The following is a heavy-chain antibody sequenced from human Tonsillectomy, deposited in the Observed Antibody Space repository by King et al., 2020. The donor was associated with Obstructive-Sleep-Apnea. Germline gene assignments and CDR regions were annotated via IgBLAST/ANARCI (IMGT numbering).Heavy chain of an antibody. V-gene: IGHV4-34*01. CDR2: INHGGST. D-gene: IGHD2-2*01. CDR1: GGPFSGYY. J-gene: IGHJ6*02. CDR3: ARLGYQIPPRRFYYDGMDV. Sequence: VQLQQWGAGLLKPSETLSLTCAVYGGPFSGYYWSWIRQPPGKGLEWIGEINHGGSTNYNPSLKSRVTISVDTSKNQFSLNLSSVTAADTAVYYCARLGYQIPPRRFYYDGMDVGGQGTTVTVPS.